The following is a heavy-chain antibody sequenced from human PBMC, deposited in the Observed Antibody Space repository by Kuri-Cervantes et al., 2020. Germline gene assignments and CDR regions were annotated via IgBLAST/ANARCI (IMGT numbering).Heavy chain of an antibody. D-gene: IGHD3-16*02. CDR3: AGGLWGSYRLDY. Sequence: GGSLRLSCAAPGFTFDDYAMHWVRQAPGKGLEWVSGISWNSGSIGYADSVKGRFTISRDIAKNSLYLQVNSLRAEDTAVYYCAGGLWGSYRLDYWGQGTLVTVSS. CDR2: ISWNSGSI. CDR1: GFTFDDYA. J-gene: IGHJ4*02. V-gene: IGHV3-9*01.